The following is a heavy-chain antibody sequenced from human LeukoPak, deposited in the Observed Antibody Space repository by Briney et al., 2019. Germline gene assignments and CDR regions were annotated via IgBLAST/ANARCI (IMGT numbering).Heavy chain of an antibody. Sequence: GESLKISCKASGYIFSGFCIGWVRQMPGKGLEWMGLIYPSDFHTTYSPSFQGQVTMSADESISTAYLQWTSLKASDSGIYYCARGRGDRLLRSMQWSSHVWMDVWGQGTTVTVSS. D-gene: IGHD4-17*01. CDR2: IYPSDFHT. J-gene: IGHJ6*02. CDR3: ARGRGDRLLRSMQWSSHVWMDV. V-gene: IGHV5-51*01. CDR1: GYIFSGFC.